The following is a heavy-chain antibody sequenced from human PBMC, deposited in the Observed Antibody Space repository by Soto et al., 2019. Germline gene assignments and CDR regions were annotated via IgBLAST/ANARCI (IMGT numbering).Heavy chain of an antibody. V-gene: IGHV4-39*01. CDR2: IYYSGST. CDR1: GGSISSSSYY. J-gene: IGHJ4*02. D-gene: IGHD4-4*01. CDR3: ARSRTTVIEFDY. Sequence: SETLSLTCTVSGGSISSSSYYWGWIHQPPGKGLEWIGSIYYSGSTYYNPSLKSRVTISVDTSKNQFSLKLSSVTAADTAVYYCARSRTTVIEFDYWGQGTLVTVSS.